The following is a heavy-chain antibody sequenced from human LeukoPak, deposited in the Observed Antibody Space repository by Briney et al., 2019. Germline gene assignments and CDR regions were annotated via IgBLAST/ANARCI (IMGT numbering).Heavy chain of an antibody. J-gene: IGHJ4*02. Sequence: SETLSLTCTVSGGSISSYYWSWIRQPPGKGLEWIGEINHSGSTNYNPPLKSRVTISVDTSKNQFSLKLSSVTAADTAVYYCARGLIAAAGNFDYWGQGTLVTVSS. V-gene: IGHV4-34*01. CDR1: GGSISSYY. CDR3: ARGLIAAAGNFDY. D-gene: IGHD6-13*01. CDR2: INHSGST.